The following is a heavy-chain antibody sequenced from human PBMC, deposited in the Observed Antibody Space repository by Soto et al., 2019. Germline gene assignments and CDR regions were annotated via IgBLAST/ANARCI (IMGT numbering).Heavy chain of an antibody. CDR1: GGSISSSNW. CDR3: ARDLRGRRVDY. CDR2: IYHSGST. J-gene: IGHJ4*02. V-gene: IGHV4-4*02. D-gene: IGHD3-10*01. Sequence: QVQLQESGPGLVKPSGTLSLTCAVSGGSISSSNWWSWVRQPPGKGLEWIGEIYHSGSTNYNPSLRSRVTLSVDKSKNQFSLKLRSVTAADTAVYYCARDLRGRRVDYWGQGTLVTVSS.